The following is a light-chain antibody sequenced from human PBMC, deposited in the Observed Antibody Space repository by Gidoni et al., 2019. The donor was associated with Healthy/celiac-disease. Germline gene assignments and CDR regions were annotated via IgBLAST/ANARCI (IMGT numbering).Light chain of an antibody. J-gene: IGLJ2*01. CDR2: SNT. Sequence: QSVLTQPPSASGTPGQRVTISCSGGSSNIGSNTVNWYQPLPGTAPKLLIYSNTQRPSGVPDRFSGSKSGTSASLAISGLQSEDEADYYCAAWDDSLNGVVFGGGTKLTVL. CDR1: SSNIGSNT. CDR3: AAWDDSLNGVV. V-gene: IGLV1-44*01.